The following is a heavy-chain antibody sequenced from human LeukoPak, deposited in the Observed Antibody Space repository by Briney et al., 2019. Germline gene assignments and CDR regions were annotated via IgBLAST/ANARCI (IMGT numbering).Heavy chain of an antibody. D-gene: IGHD3-10*01. V-gene: IGHV1-2*02. CDR3: ARDREELLWFGELSR. CDR2: INPNSGGT. CDR1: GYTFTGYY. Sequence: ASVKVSCKASGYTFTGYYMHWVRQAPGQGLEWMGWINPNSGGTNYAQKFQGRVTMTRDTSISTAYMELSRLRSDDTAVYYCARDREELLWFGELSRWGQGTLVTVSS. J-gene: IGHJ4*02.